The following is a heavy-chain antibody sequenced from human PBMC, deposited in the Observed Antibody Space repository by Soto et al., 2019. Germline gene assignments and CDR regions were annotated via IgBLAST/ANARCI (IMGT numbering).Heavy chain of an antibody. D-gene: IGHD6-19*01. CDR2: IKQDGSEK. Sequence: EVQLVESWGGLVQPGGSLRLSCAASGFTFSSYWMSWVRQAPGKGLEWVANIKQDGSEKYYVDSVKGRFTISRDNAKNSLYLQMNSLRAEDTAVYYCARDHLAVAGPCDYWGQGTLVTVSS. J-gene: IGHJ4*02. V-gene: IGHV3-7*03. CDR1: GFTFSSYW. CDR3: ARDHLAVAGPCDY.